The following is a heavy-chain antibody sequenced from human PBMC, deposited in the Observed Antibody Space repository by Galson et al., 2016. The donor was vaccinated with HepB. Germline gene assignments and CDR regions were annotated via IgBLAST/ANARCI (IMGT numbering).Heavy chain of an antibody. CDR3: ATDRVAYYDDGGYYSLLDY. Sequence: SVKVSCKVSGSTLTELPIHWVRQPPGNGLKWMGGFDPDESETIYAPNFQGRVTMTEDTSTDTAYLELSSLRAEDTAVYYCATDRVAYYDDGGYYSLLDYWGQGTLVTVSS. CDR1: GSTLTELP. CDR2: FDPDESET. V-gene: IGHV1-24*01. D-gene: IGHD3-22*01. J-gene: IGHJ4*02.